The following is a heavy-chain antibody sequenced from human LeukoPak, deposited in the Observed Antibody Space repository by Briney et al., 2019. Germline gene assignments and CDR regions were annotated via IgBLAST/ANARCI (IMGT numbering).Heavy chain of an antibody. CDR1: GFTFDSYR. J-gene: IGHJ4*02. CDR3: ARDIVGATLNQFYFDY. Sequence: PGGSPRLSCAASGFTFDSYRMNWVRQAPGKGLEWVSSISSSSSYIYYADSVKGRFTISRDNAKNSLYLQMNSLRAEDTAVYYCARDIVGATLNQFYFDYWGQGTLVTVSS. V-gene: IGHV3-21*01. CDR2: ISSSSSYI. D-gene: IGHD1-26*01.